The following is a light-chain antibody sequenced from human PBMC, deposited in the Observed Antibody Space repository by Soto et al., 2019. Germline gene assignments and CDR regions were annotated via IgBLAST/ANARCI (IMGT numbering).Light chain of an antibody. CDR1: SSDVGAYNY. V-gene: IGLV2-8*01. J-gene: IGLJ1*01. CDR2: EVS. Sequence: QSALAQPPSASGSVGQSVTISCTGTSSDVGAYNYVSWYQQHPGKAPKLMIYEVSKRPSGVPDRFSGSKSGYTASLTVSGLQAEDEADYYCSSHAGNNNYAFGTGTKVTVL. CDR3: SSHAGNNNYA.